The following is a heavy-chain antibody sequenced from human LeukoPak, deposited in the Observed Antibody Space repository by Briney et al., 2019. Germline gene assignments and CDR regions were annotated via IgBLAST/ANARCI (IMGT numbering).Heavy chain of an antibody. V-gene: IGHV3-30*02. CDR3: AKGTSRITIFGVVIIGFDY. CDR1: GFTFSSYG. Sequence: GGSLRLSCAASGFTFSSYGMHWVRQAPGKGLEWVAFIRYDGSNKYYADSVKGRFTISRDNSKNTLYLQMNSLRAEDTAVYYCAKGTSRITIFGVVIIGFDYWGQGTLVTVSS. D-gene: IGHD3-3*01. CDR2: IRYDGSNK. J-gene: IGHJ4*02.